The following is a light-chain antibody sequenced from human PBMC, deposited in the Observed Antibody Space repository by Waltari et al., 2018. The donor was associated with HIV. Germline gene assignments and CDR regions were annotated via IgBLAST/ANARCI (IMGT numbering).Light chain of an antibody. CDR3: CSYAGSYTLV. Sequence: QSALTQPRSVSGSPGQSVTISCTGTSSDVGGYNYVSWYQHHPGKAPKLMIYDVSKRPSGVPDRFSGSKSGNMASLTISGLQAEDEADYYCCSYAGSYTLVFGGGTTLTVL. CDR1: SSDVGGYNY. J-gene: IGLJ2*01. V-gene: IGLV2-11*01. CDR2: DVS.